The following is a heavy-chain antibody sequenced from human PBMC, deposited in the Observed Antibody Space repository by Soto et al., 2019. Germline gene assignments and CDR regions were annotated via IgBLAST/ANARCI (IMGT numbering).Heavy chain of an antibody. CDR1: GFSFSDYW. CDR2: ISEDGSIS. V-gene: IGHV3-74*01. CDR3: VRGTRGWSGMDY. J-gene: IGHJ4*02. Sequence: EVQLVESGGVLVQPGGSLRLSCAASGFSFSDYWMHWVRQPPGKGLVWVSHISEDGSISAYADSLKGRFTITRDNAKNTLFLQINGLRDEDTALYYCVRGTRGWSGMDYWGQGTLLTVSS. D-gene: IGHD3-3*01.